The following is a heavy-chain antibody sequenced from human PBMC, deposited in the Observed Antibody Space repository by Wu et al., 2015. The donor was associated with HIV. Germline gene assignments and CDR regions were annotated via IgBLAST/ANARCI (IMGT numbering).Heavy chain of an antibody. V-gene: IGHV1-2*02. J-gene: IGHJ4*02. D-gene: IGHD3-3*01. CDR3: ARGTMYDFWTGSQFDY. Sequence: QVQLVQSGAEVKQPGASVKVSCKASGFIFSAYYIQWVRQAPGEGLEWMGWINPNSGATNYEQKFQGRVSMTRDTSISTAYMELSRLRSDDTAVYYCARGTMYDFWTGSQFDYWGQGTLVTVSS. CDR1: GFIFSAYY. CDR2: INPNSGAT.